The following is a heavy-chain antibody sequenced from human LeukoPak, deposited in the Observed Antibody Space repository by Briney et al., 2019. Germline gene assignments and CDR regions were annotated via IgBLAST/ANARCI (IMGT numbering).Heavy chain of an antibody. CDR3: ASLIRNYGMDV. D-gene: IGHD3-3*02. CDR1: GFTFSSYW. J-gene: IGHJ6*02. V-gene: IGHV3-7*01. Sequence: GGSLRLSCAASGFTFSSYWMSWVRQAPGKGLEWVANIKQDGSEKYYVDSVKGRFTISRDSAKNSLYLQMNSLRAEDTAVYYCASLIRNYGMDVWGQGTTVTVSS. CDR2: IKQDGSEK.